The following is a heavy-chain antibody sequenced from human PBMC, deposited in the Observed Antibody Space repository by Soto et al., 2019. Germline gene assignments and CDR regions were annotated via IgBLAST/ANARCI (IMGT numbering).Heavy chain of an antibody. J-gene: IGHJ6*02. Sequence: QVQLVDSGGGVVQPGRSLRLSCAVSGFTFRNYGMHWVRQAPGKGLEWVAVISYDGSNRNYADSVKGRFTISRDNSENTLYLQMDSRTTEDTAVYYCAKDRLGYSGSRDNGLDVWSQGTTVTVSS. CDR1: GFTFRNYG. CDR3: AKDRLGYSGSRDNGLDV. V-gene: IGHV3-30*18. D-gene: IGHD1-26*01. CDR2: ISYDGSNR.